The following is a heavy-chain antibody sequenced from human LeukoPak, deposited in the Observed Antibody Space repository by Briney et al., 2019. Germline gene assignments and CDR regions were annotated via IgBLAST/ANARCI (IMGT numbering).Heavy chain of an antibody. J-gene: IGHJ5*02. Sequence: SETLSLTFAVSGGSISSGGYSWGWIRQPPGKGLEWLGYIYHSGSTYYNPSLKSRVTISVDRSKNQFSLKLSSVTAADTAVYYCARVVVTPGNWFDPWGQGTLVTVSS. CDR3: ARVVVTPGNWFDP. CDR1: GGSISSGGYS. CDR2: IYHSGST. D-gene: IGHD4-23*01. V-gene: IGHV4-30-2*01.